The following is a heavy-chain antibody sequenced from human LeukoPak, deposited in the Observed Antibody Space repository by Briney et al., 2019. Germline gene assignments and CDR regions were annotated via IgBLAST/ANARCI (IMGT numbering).Heavy chain of an antibody. CDR2: IFGGGGSP. Sequence: PGGSLRLSCEASGFTFGRFAMCWVRQAPGKGLDWIAGIFGGGGSPHYADSVKGRFSISRDNAKNTVYLQINSLRAENTAYYYCGKTTAGYSSGQKPAWPVDYWGQGTLVTVPS. J-gene: IGHJ4*02. D-gene: IGHD5-18*01. CDR1: GFTFGRFA. V-gene: IGHV3-23*01. CDR3: GKTTAGYSSGQKPAWPVDY.